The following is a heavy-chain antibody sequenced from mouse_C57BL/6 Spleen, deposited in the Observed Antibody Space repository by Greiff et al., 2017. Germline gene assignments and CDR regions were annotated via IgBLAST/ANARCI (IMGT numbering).Heavy chain of an antibody. D-gene: IGHD3-3*01. V-gene: IGHV1-42*01. CDR3: ANGLYYFDY. J-gene: IGHJ2*01. Sequence: EVQLQESGPELVKPGASVKISCKASGYSFTGYYMNWVKQSPEKSLEWIGEINPSTGGTNYNQKFKAKATLTVDKSSSTAYMQLKSLTSEDSAVYCCANGLYYFDYWGQGTTLTVSS. CDR2: INPSTGGT. CDR1: GYSFTGYY.